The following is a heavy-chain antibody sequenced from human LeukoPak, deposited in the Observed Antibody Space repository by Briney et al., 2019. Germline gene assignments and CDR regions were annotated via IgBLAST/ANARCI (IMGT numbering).Heavy chain of an antibody. CDR3: ASGERGYSYGPLDY. V-gene: IGHV4-59*08. Sequence: SETLSLTCTVSGGSIRSYYWSWVRQPPGKGLEWIGYIFYAGSTTYNPSLKSRVTISIDTSKNEVSLKLNSVTAADTAVYYCASGERGYSYGPLDYWGQGTLVTVPS. J-gene: IGHJ4*02. CDR2: IFYAGST. D-gene: IGHD5-18*01. CDR1: GGSIRSYY.